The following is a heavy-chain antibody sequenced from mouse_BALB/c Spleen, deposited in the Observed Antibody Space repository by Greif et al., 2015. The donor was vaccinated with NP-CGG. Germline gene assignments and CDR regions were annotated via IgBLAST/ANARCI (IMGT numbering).Heavy chain of an antibody. Sequence: QVQLQQSGAELMKPGASVKISCEATGYTFSSDWIEWVKQRPGHGLEWIGEILPGSGSTNYNEKFKGKATFTADTSSNTAYTQLSSLTSEDSAVYYCARRGLPPWFAYWGQGTLVTVSA. D-gene: IGHD2-4*01. V-gene: IGHV1-9*01. J-gene: IGHJ3*01. CDR1: GYTFSSDW. CDR2: ILPGSGST. CDR3: ARRGLPPWFAY.